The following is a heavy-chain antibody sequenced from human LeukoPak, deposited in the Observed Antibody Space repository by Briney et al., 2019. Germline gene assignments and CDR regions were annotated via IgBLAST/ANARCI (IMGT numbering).Heavy chain of an antibody. CDR3: ARDSHCSSTSCPFDY. CDR2: IYHSGDT. CDR1: GDSISSTNW. D-gene: IGHD2-2*01. V-gene: IGHV4-4*02. J-gene: IGHJ4*02. Sequence: SGTLSLACAVSGDSISSTNWWSWVRQPPGKGLEWIGEIYHSGDTNYNPSLESRVTISVDKSKNQISLKLTSVTAADTAVYYCARDSHCSSTSCPFDYWGQGTLVTVSS.